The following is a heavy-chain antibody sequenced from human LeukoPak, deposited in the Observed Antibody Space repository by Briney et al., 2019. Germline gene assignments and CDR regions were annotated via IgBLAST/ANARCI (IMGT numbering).Heavy chain of an antibody. J-gene: IGHJ3*01. D-gene: IGHD1-26*01. CDR3: ARDVGATTSATFDL. V-gene: IGHV3-11*01. Sequence: PGGSLRLSCAASGFTFSDYYMTWIRQAPGKGLEWISYITSSGTDTYYPVSVRGRFTISRDNARNSVYLQMKYLRADDTAVYYCARDVGATTSATFDLWGQGTMVTVSS. CDR1: GFTFSDYY. CDR2: ITSSGTDT.